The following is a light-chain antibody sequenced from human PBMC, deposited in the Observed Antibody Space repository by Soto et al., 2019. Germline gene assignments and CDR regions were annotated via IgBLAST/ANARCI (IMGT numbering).Light chain of an antibody. CDR3: CSYAGSSTFV. J-gene: IGLJ2*01. V-gene: IGLV2-23*03. CDR1: SSDVGSYNL. CDR2: EGS. Sequence: QSALTQPASVSGSPGQSITISCTGTSSDVGSYNLVSWYQQHPGKAPKLMIYEGSKRPSGVSNLFSSSKSGNTASLTISGLQAEDEADYYCCSYAGSSTFVFGGGTKLTVL.